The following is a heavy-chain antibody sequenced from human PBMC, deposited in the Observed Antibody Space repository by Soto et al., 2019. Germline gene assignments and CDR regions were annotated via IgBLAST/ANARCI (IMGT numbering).Heavy chain of an antibody. V-gene: IGHV4-39*01. CDR2: IYYSGST. CDR3: ASPKIAFYNWFDP. CDR1: GGSISSSSYY. Sequence: PSETLSLTCTVSGGSISSSSYYWGWIRQPPGKGLEWIGSIYYSGSTYYNPSLKSRVAISVDTSKNQFSLKLSSVTAADTAVYYCASPKIAFYNWFDPWGKGTLVTVSS. D-gene: IGHD3-3*02. J-gene: IGHJ5*02.